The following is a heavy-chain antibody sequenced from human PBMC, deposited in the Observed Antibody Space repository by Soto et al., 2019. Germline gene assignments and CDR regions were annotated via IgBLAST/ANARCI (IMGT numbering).Heavy chain of an antibody. D-gene: IGHD2-15*01. J-gene: IGHJ4*02. CDR3: AKDRDIVVVVAASDY. CDR2: ISYDGSNK. V-gene: IGHV3-30*18. CDR1: GFTFSSYG. Sequence: QVQLVESGGGVVQPGRSLRLSCAASGFTFSSYGMHWVRQAPGKGLEWVAVISYDGSNKYYADSVKGRFTISRDNSKNTLYLQMNSLRAEDTAVYYCAKDRDIVVVVAASDYWGQGTLVTVSS.